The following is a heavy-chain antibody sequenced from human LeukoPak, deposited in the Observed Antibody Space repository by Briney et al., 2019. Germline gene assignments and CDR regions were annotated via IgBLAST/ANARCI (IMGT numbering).Heavy chain of an antibody. CDR3: ASGYYYDSSGPPDYFDY. D-gene: IGHD3-22*01. Sequence: GGSLRLSCAASGFTFSSYWMSWVRQAPAKGLEWVANIKQDGSEKYYMDSVKGRFTISRDNAKNSVYLQMNSLRAEDTAVYYCASGYYYDSSGPPDYFDYWGQGTLVTVSS. V-gene: IGHV3-7*01. J-gene: IGHJ4*02. CDR2: IKQDGSEK. CDR1: GFTFSSYW.